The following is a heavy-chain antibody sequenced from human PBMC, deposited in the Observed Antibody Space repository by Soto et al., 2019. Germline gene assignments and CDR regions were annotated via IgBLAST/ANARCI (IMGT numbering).Heavy chain of an antibody. CDR2: IIPIFGTA. Sequence: ASVKVSCKASGGTFSSYAISWVRQAPGQGLEWMGGIIPIFGTANYAQKFQGRVTITADESTSTAYMELSSLRSEDTAVYYCARGGSSSSSSSYNWFDPWGQGTLVTVSS. V-gene: IGHV1-69*13. D-gene: IGHD6-6*01. CDR1: GGTFSSYA. CDR3: ARGGSSSSSSSYNWFDP. J-gene: IGHJ5*02.